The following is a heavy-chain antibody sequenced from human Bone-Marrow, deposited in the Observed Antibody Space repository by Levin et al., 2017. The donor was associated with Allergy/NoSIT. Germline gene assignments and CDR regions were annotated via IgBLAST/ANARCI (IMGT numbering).Heavy chain of an antibody. CDR1: GFTFSSYG. CDR3: ARDEYRYYDFWSGYSGEDAFDI. Sequence: GESLKISCAASGFTFSSYGMHWVRQAPGKGLEWVAVIWYDGSNKYYADSVKGRFTISRDNSKNTLYLQMNSLRAEDTAVYYCARDEYRYYDFWSGYSGEDAFDIWGQGTMVTVSS. CDR2: IWYDGSNK. D-gene: IGHD3-3*01. V-gene: IGHV3-33*01. J-gene: IGHJ3*02.